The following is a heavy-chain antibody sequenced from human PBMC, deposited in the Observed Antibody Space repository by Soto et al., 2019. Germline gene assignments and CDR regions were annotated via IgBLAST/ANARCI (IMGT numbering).Heavy chain of an antibody. Sequence: PGGSLRLACAASGFTFSSYGMHWVRQAPGKGLEWVAVIWYDGSNKYYADSVKGRFTISRDNSKNTLYLQMNSLRAEDTAVYYCARESVVVPAAIPDDDPGRYYYYYYGMDVWGQGTTVTVSS. CDR1: GFTFSSYG. V-gene: IGHV3-33*01. CDR3: ARESVVVPAAIPDDDPGRYYYYYYGMDV. J-gene: IGHJ6*02. D-gene: IGHD2-2*01. CDR2: IWYDGSNK.